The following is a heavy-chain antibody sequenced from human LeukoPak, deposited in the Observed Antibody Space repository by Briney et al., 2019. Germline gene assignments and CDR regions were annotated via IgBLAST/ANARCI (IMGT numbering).Heavy chain of an antibody. CDR3: ARGHYYDSSGYSGY. Sequence: ASVKVSCKASGGTFSSYAINWVRQATGQGLEWMGWMNPNSGNTGYAQKFQGRVTMTRNTSISTAYMELSSLRSEDTAVYYCARGHYYDSSGYSGYWGQGTLVTVSS. CDR1: GGTFSSYA. V-gene: IGHV1-8*02. J-gene: IGHJ4*02. D-gene: IGHD3-22*01. CDR2: MNPNSGNT.